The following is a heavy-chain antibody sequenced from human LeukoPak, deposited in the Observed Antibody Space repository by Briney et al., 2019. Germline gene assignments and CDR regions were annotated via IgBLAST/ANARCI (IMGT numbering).Heavy chain of an antibody. V-gene: IGHV3-30*18. Sequence: QPGRSLRLSCAASGFTFSSYGMHWVRQAPGKGLEWVAVISYDGSNKYYADSVKGRFTISRDNSKNTLYLQMNSLRAEDTAVYYCAKDLRAVDIAMVDYWGQGTLVTVSS. CDR1: GFTFSSYG. CDR3: AKDLRAVDIAMVDY. CDR2: ISYDGSNK. D-gene: IGHD5-18*01. J-gene: IGHJ4*02.